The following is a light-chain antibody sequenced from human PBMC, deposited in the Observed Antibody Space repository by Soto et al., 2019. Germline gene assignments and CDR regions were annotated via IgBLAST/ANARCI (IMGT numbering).Light chain of an antibody. J-gene: IGKJ4*01. CDR1: QGSGNY. CDR2: VAA. V-gene: IGKV1-6*02. CDR3: RQDHNYPLT. Sequence: AIQRAQSPSALSASVGDRVTITCRASQGSGNYLGGFQQKPGKAHKLMIYVAATLHSGVPSRFSGSRSGTDFPLTSNSLQTGDFATYYCRQDHNYPLTFGGGTTGEIK.